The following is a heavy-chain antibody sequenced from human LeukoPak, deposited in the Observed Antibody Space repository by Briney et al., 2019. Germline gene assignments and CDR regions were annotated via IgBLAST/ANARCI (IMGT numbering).Heavy chain of an antibody. V-gene: IGHV4-59*01. J-gene: IGHJ5*02. CDR2: IYYSGST. CDR3: ARGTHYDILTGLIPTGGWFDP. Sequence: PSETLSLTCTVSGGSISSYYWSWLRQPPGKGLEWIGYIYYSGSTNYNPSLKSRVTISVDTSKNQFSLKLSSVTAADTAVYYCARGTHYDILTGLIPTGGWFDPWGQGTLVTVSS. D-gene: IGHD3-9*01. CDR1: GGSISSYY.